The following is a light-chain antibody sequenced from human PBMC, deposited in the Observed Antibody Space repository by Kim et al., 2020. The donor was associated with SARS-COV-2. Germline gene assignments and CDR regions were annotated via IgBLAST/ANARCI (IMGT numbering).Light chain of an antibody. CDR2: AAS. CDR3: QQSYSTPT. Sequence: DIQMTQSPSSLSASEGDRVTITCRASQSVFHYLNWYQQKPGKAPKLLIYAASTLESGVPSRFSGSGSGTDFTLTISSLLPEDFATYYCQQSYSTPTFGQGTKVDIK. V-gene: IGKV1-39*01. CDR1: QSVFHY. J-gene: IGKJ1*01.